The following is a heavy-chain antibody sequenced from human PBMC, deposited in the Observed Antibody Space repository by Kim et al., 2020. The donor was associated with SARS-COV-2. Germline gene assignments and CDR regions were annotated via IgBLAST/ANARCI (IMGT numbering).Heavy chain of an antibody. V-gene: IGHV1-18*01. D-gene: IGHD1-26*01. J-gene: IGHJ5*02. Sequence: KLQGRVTMTTDTSTSTAYMQLRSLRSDDTAVYYCARMGAKSRGAPSWFDPWGQGTLVTVSS. CDR3: ARMGAKSRGAPSWFDP.